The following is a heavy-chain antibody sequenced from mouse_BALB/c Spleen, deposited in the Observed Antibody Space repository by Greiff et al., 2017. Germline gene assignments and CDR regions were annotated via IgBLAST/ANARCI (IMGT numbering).Heavy chain of an antibody. Sequence: DVMLVESGGGLVKPGGSLKLSCAASGFTFSSYAMSWVRQTPEKRLEWVASISSGGSTYYPDSVKGRFTISRDNARNILYLQMSSLRSEDTAMYYCAKKQYGNYVDYWGQGTTLTVSS. D-gene: IGHD2-10*02. CDR2: ISSGGST. CDR3: AKKQYGNYVDY. V-gene: IGHV5-6-5*01. J-gene: IGHJ2*01. CDR1: GFTFSSYA.